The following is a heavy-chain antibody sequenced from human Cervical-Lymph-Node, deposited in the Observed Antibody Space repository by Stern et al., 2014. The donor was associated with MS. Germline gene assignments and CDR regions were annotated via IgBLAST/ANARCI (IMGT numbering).Heavy chain of an antibody. CDR2: TRNRANSYTT. CDR3: IRVRSTAWSFDL. J-gene: IGHJ2*01. Sequence: VQLVESGGGLVQPGGSLRLSCAASGFTFSDHYMDWVRQAPGKGLEWVGRTRNRANSYTTEYAASVKGRFTISRDDSKNSLYLQLDSLKTEDTAVYYCIRVRSTAWSFDLWGRGTLVTVSS. CDR1: GFTFSDHY. D-gene: IGHD5-18*01. V-gene: IGHV3-72*01.